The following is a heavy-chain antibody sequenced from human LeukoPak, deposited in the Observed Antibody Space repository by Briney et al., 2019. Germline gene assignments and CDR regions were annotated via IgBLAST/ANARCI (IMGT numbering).Heavy chain of an antibody. CDR3: ARGGTAKYYDSGSYYIGWFDP. CDR1: GYTFTSSD. V-gene: IGHV1-8*02. J-gene: IGHJ5*02. D-gene: IGHD3-10*01. Sequence: GASVKVSCKASGYTFTSSDINWFRQAPGQGPEWVGWINPNSGNTGYAQKFQGRVTMTRNASISTAYMELSSLRSEDTAVYYCARGGTAKYYDSGSYYIGWFDPWGQGTLVTVSS. CDR2: INPNSGNT.